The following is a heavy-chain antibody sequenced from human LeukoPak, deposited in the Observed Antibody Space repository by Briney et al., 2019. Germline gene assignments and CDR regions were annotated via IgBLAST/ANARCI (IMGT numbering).Heavy chain of an antibody. CDR2: IYYSGST. D-gene: IGHD5-12*01. CDR1: GGSISSSSYY. V-gene: IGHV4-39*07. CDR3: ARQSGYDGDDY. J-gene: IGHJ4*02. Sequence: SETLSLTCTVSGGSISSSSYYWGWIRQPPGKGLEWIGSIYYSGSTYYNPSLKSRVTISVDTSKNQFSLKLSSVTAADTAVYYCARQSGYDGDDYWGQGTLVTVSS.